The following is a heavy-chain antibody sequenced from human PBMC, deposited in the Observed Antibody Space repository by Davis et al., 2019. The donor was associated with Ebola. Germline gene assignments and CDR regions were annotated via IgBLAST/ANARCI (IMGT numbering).Heavy chain of an antibody. Sequence: PGGSLRLSCAASGFTFSSYGMHWVRQAPGKGLEWVAVIWYDGSNKYYADSVKGRFTISRDNSKNTLYLQMNSLRAEDTAVYYCAKQGIMITFGGVIADYYGMDVWGQGTTVTVSS. CDR1: GFTFSSYG. D-gene: IGHD3-16*02. J-gene: IGHJ6*02. CDR3: AKQGIMITFGGVIADYYGMDV. V-gene: IGHV3-33*06. CDR2: IWYDGSNK.